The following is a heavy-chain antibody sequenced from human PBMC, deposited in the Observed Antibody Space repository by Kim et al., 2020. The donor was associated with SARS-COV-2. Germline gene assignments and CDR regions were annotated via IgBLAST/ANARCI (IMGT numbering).Heavy chain of an antibody. D-gene: IGHD2-15*01. V-gene: IGHV3-11*03. J-gene: IGHJ4*02. CDR3: ASSLGYCSGGSCSALGY. Sequence: VKGRFTISRDNAKNSLYLQMNSLRAEDTAVYYCASSLGYCSGGSCSALGYWGQGTLVTVSS.